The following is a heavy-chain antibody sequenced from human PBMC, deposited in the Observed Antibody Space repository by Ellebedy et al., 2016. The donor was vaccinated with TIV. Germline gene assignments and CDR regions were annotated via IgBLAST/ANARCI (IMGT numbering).Heavy chain of an antibody. J-gene: IGHJ2*01. D-gene: IGHD3-10*01. V-gene: IGHV3-13*01. Sequence: GESLKISCAASGFSLTWSDLHSVRPPTRKGLEWVSASGAAGDTYYPDSVGGRFTISRESSKNSFYLQMNSLTAGDTAVYYCARGGPGGDNWFFGLWGRGTQVTVSS. CDR3: ARGGPGGDNWFFGL. CDR2: SGAAGDT. CDR1: GFSLTWSD.